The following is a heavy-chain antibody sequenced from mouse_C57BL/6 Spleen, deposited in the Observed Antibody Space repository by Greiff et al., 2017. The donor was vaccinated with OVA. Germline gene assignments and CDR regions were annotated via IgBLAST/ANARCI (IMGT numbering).Heavy chain of an antibody. J-gene: IGHJ4*01. CDR2: INYDGSST. D-gene: IGHD2-3*01. CDR1: GFTFSDYY. V-gene: IGHV5-16*01. CDR3: ARSGKNLYEENAMDY. Sequence: EVMLVESEGGLVQPGRSMKLSCTASGFTFSDYYMAWVRQVPEKGLEWVANINYDGSSTYYLDSLKSRFIISRDNAKNILYLQMSSLKSEDTATYYSARSGKNLYEENAMDYWGQGTSVTVSS.